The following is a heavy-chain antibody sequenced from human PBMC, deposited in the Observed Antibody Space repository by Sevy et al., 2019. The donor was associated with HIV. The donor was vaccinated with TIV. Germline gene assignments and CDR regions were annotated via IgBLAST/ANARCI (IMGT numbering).Heavy chain of an antibody. D-gene: IGHD2-21*01. CDR1: GFTFSTYS. CDR2: ISSTSSTI. Sequence: GGSLRLSCAASGFTFSTYSMNWVRQAPGKGLEWVSYISSTSSTIYYADSVKGRFTISRDNSKNTLYLQMNSLRAEDTAVYYCAKDGPRYCGGDCYTHYWGQGTLVTVSS. CDR3: AKDGPRYCGGDCYTHY. J-gene: IGHJ4*02. V-gene: IGHV3-48*01.